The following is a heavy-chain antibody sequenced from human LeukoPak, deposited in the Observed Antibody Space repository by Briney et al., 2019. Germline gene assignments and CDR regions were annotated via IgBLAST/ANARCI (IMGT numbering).Heavy chain of an antibody. CDR1: GFTFSSYG. J-gene: IGHJ6*03. D-gene: IGHD5-18*01. V-gene: IGHV3-48*01. CDR3: ARDRYSYGHYYYYMDV. CDR2: ISSSSSTI. Sequence: GGSLRLSCAASGFTFSSYGMSWVRQAPGKGLEWVSYISSSSSTIYYADSVKGRFTISRDNAKNSLYLQMNSLRAEDTAVYFCARDRYSYGHYYYYMDVWGKGTTVTVSS.